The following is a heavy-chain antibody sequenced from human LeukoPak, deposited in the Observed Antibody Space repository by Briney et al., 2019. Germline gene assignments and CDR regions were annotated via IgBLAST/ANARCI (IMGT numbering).Heavy chain of an antibody. CDR3: AIIAAAGKSSGWFAP. D-gene: IGHD6-13*01. V-gene: IGHV4-34*01. CDR1: GGSFSGYY. J-gene: IGHJ5*02. Sequence: SETLSLTCAVYGGSFSGYYWSWIRQPPGKGLEWIGEINHSGSTNYNPSLKSRVTISVDTPKNQFSLKLSSVTAADTAVYYCAIIAAAGKSSGWFAPWGQGTLVTVSS. CDR2: INHSGST.